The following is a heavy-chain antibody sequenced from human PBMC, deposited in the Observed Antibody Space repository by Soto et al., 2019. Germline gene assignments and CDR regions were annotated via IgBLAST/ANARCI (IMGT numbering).Heavy chain of an antibody. J-gene: IGHJ4*02. CDR3: AKDANGGQWLVREADY. CDR1: GFTFSSYA. D-gene: IGHD6-19*01. V-gene: IGHV3-23*01. Sequence: GGSQRLSCAASGFTFSSYAMSWVRQAPGKGLEWVSAISGSGGSTYYADSVKGRFTISRDNSKNTLYLQMNSLRAEDTAVYYCAKDANGGQWLVREADYWGQGTLVTVSS. CDR2: ISGSGGST.